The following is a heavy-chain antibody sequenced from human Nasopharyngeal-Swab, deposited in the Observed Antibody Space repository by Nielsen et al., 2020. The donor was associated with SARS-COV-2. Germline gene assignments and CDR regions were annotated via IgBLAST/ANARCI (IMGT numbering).Heavy chain of an antibody. V-gene: IGHV5-10-1*01. D-gene: IGHD2-15*01. CDR2: IDPSDSYT. J-gene: IGHJ6*03. CDR1: GYSFTSYW. Sequence: GESLKISCKGSGYSFTSYWISWVRQMPGKGLEWMGRIDPSDSYTNYSPSLQGHVTISADKSISTAYLQWSSLKASDTAMYYCARRAYCSGGSCYSPYYYYMDVWGKGTTVTVSS. CDR3: ARRAYCSGGSCYSPYYYYMDV.